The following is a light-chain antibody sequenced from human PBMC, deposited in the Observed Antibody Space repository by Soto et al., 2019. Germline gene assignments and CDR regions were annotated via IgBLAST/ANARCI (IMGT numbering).Light chain of an antibody. Sequence: DIQMTQSPSTLSASVVDRVTITCRASQTISNWLAWYQQKPGKAPKLLIYDVSSLESGVPSRFSGSGSGTEFTLTITSLQPDDSATYYCQQYNTYLTFGQGTKVDIK. CDR3: QQYNTYLT. CDR1: QTISNW. J-gene: IGKJ1*01. V-gene: IGKV1-5*01. CDR2: DVS.